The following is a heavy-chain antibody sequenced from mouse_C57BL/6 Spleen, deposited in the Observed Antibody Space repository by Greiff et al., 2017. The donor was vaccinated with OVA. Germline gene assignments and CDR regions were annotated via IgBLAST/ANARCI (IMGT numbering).Heavy chain of an antibody. CDR1: GFSLSTSGMG. Sequence: QVTLKVSGPGILQSSQTLSLTCSFSGFSLSTSGMGVSWIRQPSGKGLEWLAHIYWDDAKRDNPSLKSRLTISKDTSRNQVFLKITSVDTADTATYYCARSLPRYAMDYWGQGTSVTVSS. CDR2: IYWDDAK. CDR3: ARSLPRYAMDY. V-gene: IGHV8-12*01. D-gene: IGHD5-5*01. J-gene: IGHJ4*01.